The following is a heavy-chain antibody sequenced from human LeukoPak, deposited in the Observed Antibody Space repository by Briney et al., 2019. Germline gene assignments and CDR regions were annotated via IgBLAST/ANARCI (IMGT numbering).Heavy chain of an antibody. CDR1: GGSFSGYY. CDR2: INHSGST. CDR3: ARGPNIVGSDPHDY. D-gene: IGHD1-26*01. Sequence: PSETLSLTCAVYGGSFSGYYWSWIRQPPGKGLEWIGEINHSGSTNYNPSLKSRVTISVDTSKNQFSLKLSSETAADTAVYYCARGPNIVGSDPHDYWGQGTLVTVSS. V-gene: IGHV4-34*01. J-gene: IGHJ4*02.